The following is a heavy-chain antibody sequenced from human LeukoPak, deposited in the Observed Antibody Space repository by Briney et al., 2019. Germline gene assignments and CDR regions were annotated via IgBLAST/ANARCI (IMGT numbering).Heavy chain of an antibody. J-gene: IGHJ3*02. D-gene: IGHD5-18*01. Sequence: ASVKVSCRACGGTFSSYDISWVRQAPGQGREWMGRIIPILGIANYAQKFQGRVTITADKSTSTAYMELSSLRSEDTAVYYCARAERGYSYGTDAFDIWGQGTMVTVSS. CDR1: GGTFSSYD. V-gene: IGHV1-69*04. CDR3: ARAERGYSYGTDAFDI. CDR2: IIPILGIA.